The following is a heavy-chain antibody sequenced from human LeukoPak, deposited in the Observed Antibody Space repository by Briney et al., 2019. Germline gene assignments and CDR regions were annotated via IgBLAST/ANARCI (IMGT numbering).Heavy chain of an antibody. Sequence: WETLSLTCSVSGVSISSYYWSWLRQPPGKGLEWIGHIYYSGSTNYNPSLKSRVTISVDTSKNQFFLELSSVTAADAAMYYCARHSPAGSGSDRRPFDYWGEGTLVTVSS. CDR2: IYYSGST. D-gene: IGHD3-10*01. CDR3: ARHSPAGSGSDRRPFDY. CDR1: GVSISSYY. V-gene: IGHV4-59*08. J-gene: IGHJ4*02.